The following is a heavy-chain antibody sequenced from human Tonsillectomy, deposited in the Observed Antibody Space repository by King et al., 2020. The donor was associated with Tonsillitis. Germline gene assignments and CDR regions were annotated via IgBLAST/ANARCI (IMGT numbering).Heavy chain of an antibody. V-gene: IGHV1-2*02. CDR2: INPKSGAT. CDR3: ARAFDTSGYYYSFDY. J-gene: IGHJ4*02. CDR1: EDTFIDYY. Sequence: VQLVQSGAEVKKPGASVKVSCQASEDTFIDYYFHWVRQAPGQGLEWMGWINPKSGATWYAQKFQGRVTMTRDTSINTAYIELSRLRSDDTAVYYCARAFDTSGYYYSFDYWGQGTLVTVSS. D-gene: IGHD3-22*01.